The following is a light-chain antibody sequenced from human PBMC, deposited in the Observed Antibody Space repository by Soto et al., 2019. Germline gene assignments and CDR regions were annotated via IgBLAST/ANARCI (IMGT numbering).Light chain of an antibody. CDR2: DAA. J-gene: IGKJ4*01. Sequence: AIQLTQSPSSLSASVGDRVTITCRASQDISSALAWYQQKPGEAPKVLLFDAASLESGVPSRFSGSGSGTDFTLTISSLQPEDFATYYWQQYSSYPLTFGGGTKVEIK. CDR3: QQYSSYPLT. V-gene: IGKV1-13*02. CDR1: QDISSA.